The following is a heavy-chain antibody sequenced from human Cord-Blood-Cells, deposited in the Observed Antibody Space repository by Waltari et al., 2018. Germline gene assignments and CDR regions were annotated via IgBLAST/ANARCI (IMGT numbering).Heavy chain of an antibody. CDR2: INPNSGGT. D-gene: IGHD1-26*01. J-gene: IGHJ3*02. Sequence: QVQLVQSGAEVKKPGASVKVPCKASGYTFTGYYMPWVRQAPGQGLEWMGWINPNSGGTNYAQKLQGRVTMTRDTSISTAYMELSRLRSDDTAVYYCARVDSGSYLDAFDIWGQGTMVTVSS. CDR1: GYTFTGYY. V-gene: IGHV1-2*02. CDR3: ARVDSGSYLDAFDI.